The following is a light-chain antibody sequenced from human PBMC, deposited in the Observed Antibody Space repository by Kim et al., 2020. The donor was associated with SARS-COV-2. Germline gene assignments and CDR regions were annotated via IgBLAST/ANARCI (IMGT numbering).Light chain of an antibody. CDR1: QSISSW. CDR2: KAS. V-gene: IGKV1-5*03. J-gene: IGKJ3*01. Sequence: DIQMTQSPSTLSASVGDRVTITCRASQSISSWLAWYQQKPGKAPNLLIYKASSLESGVPSRFSGSGSGTEFTLTISGLQPDDFATYYCQQYNSYVFTFGPGTKVDIK. CDR3: QQYNSYVFT.